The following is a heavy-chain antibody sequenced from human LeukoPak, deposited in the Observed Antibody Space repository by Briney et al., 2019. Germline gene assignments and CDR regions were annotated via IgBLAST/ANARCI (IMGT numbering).Heavy chain of an antibody. V-gene: IGHV3-21*01. CDR1: GFTFSSHG. CDR2: ITTSSTYM. J-gene: IGHJ6*03. CDR3: ARDPYSGGYGAYYYYMDV. D-gene: IGHD6-19*01. Sequence: GGSLRLSCVASGFTFSSHGMNWVRRTPGKGLEWVSSITTSSTYMFYADSVRGRFTISRDNAENSLYLQMNSLRDEDTAVYYCARDPYSGGYGAYYYYMDVWGKGTTVTVSS.